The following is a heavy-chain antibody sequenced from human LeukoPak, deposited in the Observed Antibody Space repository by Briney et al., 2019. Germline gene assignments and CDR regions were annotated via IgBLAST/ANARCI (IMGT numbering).Heavy chain of an antibody. D-gene: IGHD5-24*01. J-gene: IGHJ4*02. V-gene: IGHV4-39*07. CDR1: GGSISSYY. CDR3: ARDVRWLQHRNFDY. CDR2: IYYSGST. Sequence: SETLSLTCTVSGGSISSYYWGWIRQPPGKGLEWIGSIYYSGSTYYNPSLKSRVTISVDTSKNQFSLKLSSVTAADTAVYYCARDVRWLQHRNFDYWGQGTLVTVSS.